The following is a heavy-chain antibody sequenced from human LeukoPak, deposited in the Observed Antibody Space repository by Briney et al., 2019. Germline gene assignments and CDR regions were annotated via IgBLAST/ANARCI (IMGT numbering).Heavy chain of an antibody. Sequence: PGGSLRLSCAASGFTFSSYEMNWVRQAPGKGLEWVSYISSSGSTIYYADSVKGRFTISRDNAKNSLYLQMNSLSAEDTAVYCCARDRGATYAWDYWGQGTLVTVSS. J-gene: IGHJ4*02. CDR3: ARDRGATYAWDY. D-gene: IGHD1-26*01. CDR1: GFTFSSYE. CDR2: ISSSGSTI. V-gene: IGHV3-48*03.